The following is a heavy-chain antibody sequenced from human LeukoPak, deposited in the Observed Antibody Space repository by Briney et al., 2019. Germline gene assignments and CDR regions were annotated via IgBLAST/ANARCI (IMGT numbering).Heavy chain of an antibody. CDR1: GGSITDYY. Sequence: KSSETLSLTCTVSGGSITDYYWSWIRHSSGKGLEWIGYMYYSGSAYYSPSLKTRVTISVDTSKNQFSLKLTSVTAADTAVYYCARVRYSSGWYVDYWGQGTLVTVSS. J-gene: IGHJ4*02. V-gene: IGHV4-59*08. CDR3: ARVRYSSGWYVDY. D-gene: IGHD6-19*01. CDR2: MYYSGSA.